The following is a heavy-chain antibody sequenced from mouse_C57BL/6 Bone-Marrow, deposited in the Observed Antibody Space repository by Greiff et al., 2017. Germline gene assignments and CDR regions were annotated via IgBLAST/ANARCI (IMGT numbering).Heavy chain of an antibody. D-gene: IGHD1-1*01. CDR2: IWRGGST. V-gene: IGHV2-5*01. J-gene: IGHJ1*03. CDR3: AKNHGSSLYWYFDV. Sequence: VQLQQSGPGLVQPSQSLSITCTVSGFSLPSYGVHWVRQSPGPGLEWLGVIWRGGSTDYTAAFMSSLSITKNNSKSQVFFKMNSMQADDTAIYYCAKNHGSSLYWYFDVWGKGTTVTVSS. CDR1: GFSLPSYG.